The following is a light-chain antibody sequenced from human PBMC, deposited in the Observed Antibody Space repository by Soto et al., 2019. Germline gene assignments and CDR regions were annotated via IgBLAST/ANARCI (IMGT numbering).Light chain of an antibody. CDR1: QSLSVSY. Sequence: EIVLTQSPGTLSLSPGDRATLSCRASQSLSVSYMAWYQQRPGQAPRLLIYGTSSSAAGVPDRFSGSGSGTDFTLAISRLEPEDFAVYYCHQFGDSPQTFGQGTTVEI. CDR3: HQFGDSPQT. CDR2: GTS. V-gene: IGKV3-20*01. J-gene: IGKJ1*01.